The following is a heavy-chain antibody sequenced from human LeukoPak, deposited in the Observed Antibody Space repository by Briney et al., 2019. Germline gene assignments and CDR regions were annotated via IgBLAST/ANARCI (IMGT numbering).Heavy chain of an antibody. CDR2: IKQDGSEK. CDR1: GFTFSSYW. Sequence: GGSLRLSCAASGFTFSSYWMSWVRQAPGKGLEWVANIKQDGSEKYYVDSVKGRFTISRDNTKNSLYLQMNSLRAEDTALYYCAKGITAADTGLDYWDQGTLVTVSS. J-gene: IGHJ4*02. V-gene: IGHV3-7*03. D-gene: IGHD6-13*01. CDR3: AKGITAADTGLDY.